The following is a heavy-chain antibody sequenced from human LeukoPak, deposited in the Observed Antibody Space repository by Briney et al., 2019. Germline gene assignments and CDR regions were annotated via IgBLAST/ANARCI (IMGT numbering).Heavy chain of an antibody. CDR2: IRYDGSNK. CDR3: ARGGDSFLSLSPYYFDY. D-gene: IGHD3-16*01. Sequence: GGSLRLSCAASGFTFSSYGMHWVRQAPGKGLEWVAFIRYDGSNKYYADSVKGRFTISRDNSKNTLYLQMNSLRAEDTAVYYCARGGDSFLSLSPYYFDYWGQGTLVTVSS. CDR1: GFTFSSYG. J-gene: IGHJ4*02. V-gene: IGHV3-30*02.